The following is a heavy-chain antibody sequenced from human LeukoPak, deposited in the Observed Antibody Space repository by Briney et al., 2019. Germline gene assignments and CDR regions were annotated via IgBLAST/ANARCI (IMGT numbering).Heavy chain of an antibody. CDR2: ISYDGSNK. D-gene: IGHD5-12*01. V-gene: IGHV3-30*18. J-gene: IGHJ4*02. CDR3: AKESAMVATPRAMGDYFDY. Sequence: RSLRLSCAASGFTFSSYGMHWVRQAPGKGLEWVAVISYDGSNKYYADSVKGRFTISRDNSKNTLYLQMNSLRAEDTAVYYCAKESAMVATPRAMGDYFDYWGQGTLVTVSS. CDR1: GFTFSSYG.